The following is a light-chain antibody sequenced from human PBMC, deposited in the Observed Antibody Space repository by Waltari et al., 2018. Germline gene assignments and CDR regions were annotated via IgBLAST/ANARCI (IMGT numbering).Light chain of an antibody. J-gene: IGKJ1*01. CDR2: GAS. CDR3: QQHNDWPPWT. Sequence: EIIMTQSPATLSLSPGERATLSCRASQNVNRNLAWYQQKPGQAPRLLIYGASIRATGIPARFSGSGSGTQFTLTINSLQSEDSAVYFCQQHNDWPPWTFGQGTKVELK. V-gene: IGKV3-15*01. CDR1: QNVNRN.